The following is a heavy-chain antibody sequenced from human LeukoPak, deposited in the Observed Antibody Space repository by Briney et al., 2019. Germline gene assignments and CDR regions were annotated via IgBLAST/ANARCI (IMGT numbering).Heavy chain of an antibody. V-gene: IGHV1-2*02. CDR1: GYTFTGYY. Sequence: ASVKVSCKASGYTFTGYYMHWVRQAPGRGLEWMGWINPNSGGTNYAQKFQGRVTMTRDTSISTAYMELSRLRSDDTAVYYCALIAAAGTAFDYWGQGTLVTVSS. CDR2: INPNSGGT. J-gene: IGHJ4*02. CDR3: ALIAAAGTAFDY. D-gene: IGHD6-13*01.